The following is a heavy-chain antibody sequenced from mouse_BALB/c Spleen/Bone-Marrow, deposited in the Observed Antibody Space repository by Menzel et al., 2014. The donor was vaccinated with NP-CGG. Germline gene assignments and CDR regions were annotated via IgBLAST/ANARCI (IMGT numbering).Heavy chain of an antibody. J-gene: IGHJ4*01. CDR3: ARQLAYAMDY. Sequence: EVKLMESGGGLVQPGGSQKLSCATSGFTFSDYYMYWVRQTPEKRLEWVAYITKGGGSTYYPDIVKGRFTISGDNAKNTLYLQMSRLKSEDTAMYYCARQLAYAMDYWGQGTSVTVSS. D-gene: IGHD4-1*01. CDR2: ITKGGGST. V-gene: IGHV5-12*02. CDR1: GFTFSDYY.